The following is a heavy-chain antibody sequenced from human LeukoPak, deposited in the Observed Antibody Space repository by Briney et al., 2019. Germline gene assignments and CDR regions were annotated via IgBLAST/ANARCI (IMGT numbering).Heavy chain of an antibody. Sequence: PSETLSLTCAVYGGSFTGSYWTWIRQPPGKGLEWIGEIIYSGSTNYNPSLKSRVTISVDRSKNQFSLKLSSVTAADTAVYYCARADYSGNFDYWGQGTLVTVSS. J-gene: IGHJ4*02. CDR3: ARADYSGNFDY. D-gene: IGHD4-23*01. V-gene: IGHV4-34*12. CDR1: GGSFTGSY. CDR2: IIYSGST.